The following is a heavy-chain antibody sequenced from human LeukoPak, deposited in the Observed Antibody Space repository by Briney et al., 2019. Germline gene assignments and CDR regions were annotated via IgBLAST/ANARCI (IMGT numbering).Heavy chain of an antibody. CDR3: ARRTVTGTYDY. CDR1: GFTFSSYW. V-gene: IGHV3-74*01. Sequence: GGSLRLSCAASGFTFSSYWMHWVRQAPGKGLVWVSRINTDGSSTDYADSVKGRFTISRDNAKNTLYLQMDSLRAEDSAVYYCARRTVTGTYDYWGQGTLVTAS. CDR2: INTDGSST. J-gene: IGHJ4*02. D-gene: IGHD1-1*01.